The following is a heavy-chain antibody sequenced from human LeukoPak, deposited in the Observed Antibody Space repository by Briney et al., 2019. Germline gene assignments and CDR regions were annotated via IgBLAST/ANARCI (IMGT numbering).Heavy chain of an antibody. J-gene: IGHJ3*02. Sequence: ASVKVSCKASGYTCTSYGISWVRQAPGQGLEGMGWISAYNGNTNYAQKLQGRVTMTTDTSTSTAYMELRSLRSDDTAVYYCARPAQLVLSVAFDIWGQGTMVTVSS. CDR1: GYTCTSYG. CDR3: ARPAQLVLSVAFDI. V-gene: IGHV1-18*01. D-gene: IGHD6-13*01. CDR2: ISAYNGNT.